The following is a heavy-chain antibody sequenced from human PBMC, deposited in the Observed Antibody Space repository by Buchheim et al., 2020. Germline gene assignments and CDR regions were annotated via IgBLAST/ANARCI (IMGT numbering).Heavy chain of an antibody. CDR1: GFTFSSYG. CDR3: ARALYGDYLHGMDV. D-gene: IGHD4-17*01. CDR2: IWYDGSNK. V-gene: IGHV3-33*01. Sequence: QVQLVESGGGVVQPGRSLRLSCAASGFTFSSYGMHWVRQAPGKGLEWVAVIWYDGSNKYYADSGKGRFTISRDNSKNTLYLPMNSLRAEDTAVYYCARALYGDYLHGMDVWGQGTT. J-gene: IGHJ6*01.